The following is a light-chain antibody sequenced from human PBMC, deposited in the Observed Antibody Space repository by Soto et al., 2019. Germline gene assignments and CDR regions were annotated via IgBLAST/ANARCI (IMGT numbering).Light chain of an antibody. Sequence: DIQMTQSPSTLSAYVGDRVIITCRASQSISSWLAWYQQKPGKAPKLLIYEASTLESGLQSRFSGSGSGTECPLTISSLQPDDFATYFCQQYSSHLWTFGQGTKVEIK. CDR1: QSISSW. V-gene: IGKV1-5*03. CDR3: QQYSSHLWT. J-gene: IGKJ1*01. CDR2: EAS.